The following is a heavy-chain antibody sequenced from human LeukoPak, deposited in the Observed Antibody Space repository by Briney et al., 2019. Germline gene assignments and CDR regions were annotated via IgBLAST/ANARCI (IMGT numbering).Heavy chain of an antibody. CDR3: AKGNTITPDY. V-gene: IGHV3-23*01. Sequence: PGGSLRLSCAASGFTFSNYPMHSVRQAPGKGLEWVSAITSDSSRTYNADSVKGRFTISRDNSKNTLYLQMNSLRADDTAIYYCAKGNTITPDYWGQGTLVTVSS. CDR1: GFTFSNYP. D-gene: IGHD1-14*01. J-gene: IGHJ4*02. CDR2: ITSDSSRT.